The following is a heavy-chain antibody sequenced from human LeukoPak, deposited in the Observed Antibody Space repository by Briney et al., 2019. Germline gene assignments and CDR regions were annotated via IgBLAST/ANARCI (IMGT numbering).Heavy chain of an antibody. D-gene: IGHD5-18*01. J-gene: IGHJ5*02. CDR2: FDPEDGET. Sequence: GASVKVSCQGSRYTLTELSMHWVRQAPGKGLEWMGGFDPEDGETIYAQKFQGRVTMTEDTSTDTAYMELSSLRSEDTAVYYCATVSPDGDIQLNWFDPWGQGTLVTVSS. V-gene: IGHV1-24*01. CDR1: RYTLTELS. CDR3: ATVSPDGDIQLNWFDP.